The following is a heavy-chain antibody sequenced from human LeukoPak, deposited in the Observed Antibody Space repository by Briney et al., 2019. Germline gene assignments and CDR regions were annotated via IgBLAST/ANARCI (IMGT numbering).Heavy chain of an antibody. Sequence: ASVKVSCKASGYTLTSYGISWVRQAPGQGLEWMGIINPSGGSTSYAQKFQGRVTMTRDTSTSTVYMELSSLRSEDTAVYYCARDVGGSSSWPDCWGQGTLVTVSS. CDR2: INPSGGST. CDR1: GYTLTSYG. V-gene: IGHV1-46*01. J-gene: IGHJ4*02. CDR3: ARDVGGSSSWPDC. D-gene: IGHD6-13*01.